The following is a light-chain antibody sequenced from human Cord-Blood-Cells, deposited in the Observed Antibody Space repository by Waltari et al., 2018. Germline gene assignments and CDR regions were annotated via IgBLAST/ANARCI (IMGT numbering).Light chain of an antibody. V-gene: IGKV3-11*01. Sequence: EIVLTQSPATLSLSPGERATLSCRASQRVSSSLAWSQQKPGQAPRLLIYYASNRATGIPARFSGSGSGTDFTLTISSLEPEDFAVYYCQQRSNWPLTFGGGTKVEIK. CDR3: QQRSNWPLT. J-gene: IGKJ4*01. CDR1: QRVSSS. CDR2: YAS.